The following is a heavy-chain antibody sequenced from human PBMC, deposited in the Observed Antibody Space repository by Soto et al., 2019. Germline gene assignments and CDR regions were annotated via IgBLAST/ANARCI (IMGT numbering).Heavy chain of an antibody. CDR3: SRGPCGYDGPADY. CDR1: GYTFTSYA. CDR2: INARNGNT. D-gene: IGHD5-12*01. Sequence: QVQLVQSGAEVKKPGASVKVSCKASGYTFTSYAMHWVRQAPGQRLEWMGWINARNGNTKYSQKFQGRVTITRYTTASTAYMELSSLRSEDTAVHYCSRGPCGYDGPADYWGQGTLDTVSS. J-gene: IGHJ4*02. V-gene: IGHV1-3*01.